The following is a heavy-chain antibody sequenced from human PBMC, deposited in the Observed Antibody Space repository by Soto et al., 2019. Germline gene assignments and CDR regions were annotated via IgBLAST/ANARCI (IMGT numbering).Heavy chain of an antibody. J-gene: IGHJ4*02. CDR3: ASTTDNIDWLLYEGGYFDY. V-gene: IGHV3-48*03. CDR2: ISSSGNTI. D-gene: IGHD3-9*01. CDR1: GFTFSSYE. Sequence: PGGSLRLSCAASGFTFSSYEMNWVRQAPGKGLEWVSYISSSGNTIYYADSVKGRFTISRDNAKNSLYLQMNSLRAEDTAVYYCASTTDNIDWLLYEGGYFDYWGQGTLVTVSS.